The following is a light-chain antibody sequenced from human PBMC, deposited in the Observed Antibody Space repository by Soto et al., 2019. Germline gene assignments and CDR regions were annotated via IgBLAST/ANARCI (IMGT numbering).Light chain of an antibody. CDR3: SSFTSSTTYV. Sequence: QSVLTQPPSVSGSPGQSVAVSCTGTSSDVDSYNRVSWYQQPPGTAPKLMIYEVSNRPSGVPDRFSGSKSGNTASLTISGLQAEDEADYYCSSFTSSTTYVFGTGTKGTVL. CDR1: SSDVDSYNR. CDR2: EVS. J-gene: IGLJ1*01. V-gene: IGLV2-18*02.